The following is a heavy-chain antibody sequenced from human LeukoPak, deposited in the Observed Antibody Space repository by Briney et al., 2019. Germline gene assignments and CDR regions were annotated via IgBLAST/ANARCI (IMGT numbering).Heavy chain of an antibody. CDR2: IYTSGST. CDR1: GGSISSYY. CDR3: ARASGGFWSGYYRYYYYMDV. J-gene: IGHJ6*03. D-gene: IGHD3-3*01. Sequence: PSETLSLTCTVSGGSISSYYWSWIRQPAGKGLEWIGRIYTSGSTNYNPSLKSRVTMSVDTSKNQFSLKLSSVTAADTALYYCARASGGFWSGYYRYYYYMDVWGKGTTVTVSS. V-gene: IGHV4-4*07.